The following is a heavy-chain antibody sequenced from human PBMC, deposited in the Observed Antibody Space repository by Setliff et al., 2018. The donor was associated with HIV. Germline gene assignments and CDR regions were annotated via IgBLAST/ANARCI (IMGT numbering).Heavy chain of an antibody. CDR1: GGTFSSYA. J-gene: IGHJ4*03. D-gene: IGHD3-22*01. V-gene: IGHV1-69*13. CDR2: IIPIFGTA. Sequence: GASVKVSCKASGGTFSSYAISWVRQAPGQGLEWMGGIIPIFGTANYAQKFQGRVTITADESTSTAYMELSSLRPEDTAVYYCARGGNYYDSSGGFDYWVPETLLVTVSS. CDR3: ARGGNYYDSSGGFDY.